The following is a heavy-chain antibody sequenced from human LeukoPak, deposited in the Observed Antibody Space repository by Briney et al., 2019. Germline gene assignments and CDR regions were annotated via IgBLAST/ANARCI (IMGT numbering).Heavy chain of an antibody. CDR1: GGSVNSYY. J-gene: IGHJ4*02. D-gene: IGHD4-23*01. CDR2: IYNSGSP. CDR3: AMGYGGGVGDF. V-gene: IGHV4-59*08. Sequence: SETLSLTCTVSGGSVNSYYWAWIRQPPGKGLEWIGYIYNSGSPNHNPSLMSRFTMSVDTSKNQFSLKLTSVTAADTAVYYCAMGYGGGVGDFWGQGTLVTVSS.